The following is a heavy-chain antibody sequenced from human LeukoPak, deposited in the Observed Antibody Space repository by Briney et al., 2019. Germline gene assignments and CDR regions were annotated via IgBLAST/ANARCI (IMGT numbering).Heavy chain of an antibody. Sequence: GGSLRLSCAASGFTFSSYWMSWVRQAPGKGLEWVANIKQDGSEKYYVDSVKGRFTISRDNAKNSLYLQMNSLRAEDTAVYYCASGSGSYYHAFDIWGQGTMVTVSS. J-gene: IGHJ3*02. V-gene: IGHV3-7*01. CDR2: IKQDGSEK. D-gene: IGHD3-10*01. CDR1: GFTFSSYW. CDR3: ASGSGSYYHAFDI.